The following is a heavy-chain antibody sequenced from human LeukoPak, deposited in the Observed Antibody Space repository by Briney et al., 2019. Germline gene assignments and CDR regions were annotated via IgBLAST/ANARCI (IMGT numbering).Heavy chain of an antibody. CDR1: RFTFSNYE. CDR3: VRVSSIIVPANSWYFDH. J-gene: IGHJ2*01. D-gene: IGHD1-14*01. CDR2: TSSSGTSK. V-gene: IGHV3-48*03. Sequence: PGGSLRLSCAASRFTFSNYEMDWVRQAPGKGLEWVSSTSSSGTSKYYADSVKGRFGISRDNAKNSLFLQMNSLRADATAVYYCVRVSSIIVPANSWYFDHWGRGTLVTVSS.